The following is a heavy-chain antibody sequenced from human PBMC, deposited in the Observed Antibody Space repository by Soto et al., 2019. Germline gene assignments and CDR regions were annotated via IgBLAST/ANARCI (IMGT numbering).Heavy chain of an antibody. Sequence: TLSLPCTVSGGSISGGVSYRSWIRQPTGKGLEWSGSIYYRGSTYYNPSLNSRVTISVAPSENQFSLKLSSVTAADPAVYYCAGEVGYGSGTYEVCGQGTRGTSPQ. V-gene: IGHV4-30-4*01. CDR3: AGEVGYGSGTYEV. CDR2: IYYRGST. J-gene: IGHJ1*01. D-gene: IGHD3-10*01. CDR1: GGSISGGVSY.